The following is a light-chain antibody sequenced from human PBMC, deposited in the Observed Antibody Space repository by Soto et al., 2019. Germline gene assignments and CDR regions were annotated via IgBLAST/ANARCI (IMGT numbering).Light chain of an antibody. J-gene: IGKJ5*01. Sequence: PGERATLSCRTSESISSEYLAWYQQRPGQAPRLLIYGASSRATGVPDRFSGSGSGTDFTLTISRLETEDFAVFYCQQYGTSEIIFGQGTRLEIK. CDR2: GAS. CDR3: QQYGTSEII. CDR1: ESISSEY. V-gene: IGKV3-20*01.